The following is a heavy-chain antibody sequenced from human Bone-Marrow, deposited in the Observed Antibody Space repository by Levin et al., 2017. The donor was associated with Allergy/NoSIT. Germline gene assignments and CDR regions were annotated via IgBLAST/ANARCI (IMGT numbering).Heavy chain of an antibody. CDR2: ISSNNSLM. CDR1: GFTFSSYS. Sequence: PGGSLRLSCTASGFTFSSYSMNWVRQAPGKGLEWISYISSNNSLMYYADSVKGRFTISRDSATNSLYLQMNSLRAEDTAVYFCVQGWDSSGGNYWGQGTLVTVSS. CDR3: VQGWDSSGGNY. D-gene: IGHD3-22*01. J-gene: IGHJ4*02. V-gene: IGHV3-48*01.